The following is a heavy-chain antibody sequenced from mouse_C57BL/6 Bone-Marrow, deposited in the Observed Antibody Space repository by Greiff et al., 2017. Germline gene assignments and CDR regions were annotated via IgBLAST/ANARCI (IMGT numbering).Heavy chain of an antibody. D-gene: IGHD1-1*01. J-gene: IGHJ3*01. CDR1: GYTFTSYW. V-gene: IGHV1-55*01. CDR2: IYPGSGST. Sequence: QVQLQQPGAELVKPGASVKMSCKASGYTFTSYWITWVKQRPGQGLEWIGDIYPGSGSTNYNEKFKSKATLTVDTSSSTAYMQRSSLTSEDSAVYYCARDCRLLRGGFAYWGQGTLVTVSA. CDR3: ARDCRLLRGGFAY.